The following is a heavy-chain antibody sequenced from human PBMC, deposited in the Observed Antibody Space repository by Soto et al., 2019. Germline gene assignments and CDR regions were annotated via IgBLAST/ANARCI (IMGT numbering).Heavy chain of an antibody. J-gene: IGHJ5*02. D-gene: IGHD6-6*01. Sequence: PGGSLRLSCAASGFSFSSYSMNWVRQAPGKGLEWVSSISISGSNIYYADSVKGRFTISRDNAENSLYLQMNSLRAEDTAVYYCARYGSSNWFDPWGQGTLVTVS. CDR1: GFSFSSYS. CDR3: ARYGSSNWFDP. V-gene: IGHV3-21*01. CDR2: ISISGSNI.